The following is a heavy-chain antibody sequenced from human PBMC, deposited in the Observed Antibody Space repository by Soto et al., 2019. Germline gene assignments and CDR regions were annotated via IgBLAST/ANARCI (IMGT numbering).Heavy chain of an antibody. J-gene: IGHJ1*01. V-gene: IGHV4-34*01. CDR2: INHSGST. CDR1: GGSFSGYY. D-gene: IGHD3-22*01. Sequence: SETLSLTCAVYGGSFSGYYWSWIRQPPGKXLEWIGEINHSGSTNYNPPLKSRVTISVDTSKNQFSLKLSSVTAADTAVYYCARAPRGYYDSSGYYYGSGEYFQHWGQGTLVTVSS. CDR3: ARAPRGYYDSSGYYYGSGEYFQH.